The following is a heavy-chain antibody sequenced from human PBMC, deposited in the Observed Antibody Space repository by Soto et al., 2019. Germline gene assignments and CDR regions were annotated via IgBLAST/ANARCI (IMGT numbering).Heavy chain of an antibody. CDR3: ARNYGYSYDYYYYYGMDV. J-gene: IGHJ6*02. CDR1: GFTFSSYA. Sequence: VQLVESGGGVVQPGRSLRLSCAASGFTFSSYAMHWVRQAPGKGLEWVAVISYDGSNKYYADSVKGRFTISRDNSKNTLYLQMNSLRAEDTAVYYCARNYGYSYDYYYYYGMDVWGQGTTVTVSS. D-gene: IGHD5-18*01. CDR2: ISYDGSNK. V-gene: IGHV3-30-3*01.